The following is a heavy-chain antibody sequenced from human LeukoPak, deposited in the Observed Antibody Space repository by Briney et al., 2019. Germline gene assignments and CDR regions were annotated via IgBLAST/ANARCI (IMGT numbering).Heavy chain of an antibody. CDR3: AILGTMSDGPDFDY. Sequence: KSGGSLRLSCAASGFTFSSYSMNWVRQAPGKGLEWVSSISSSSSYIYYADSVKGRFTISRDNAKNSLYQQMNSLRAEDTAVYYCAILGTMSDGPDFDYWGQGTLVTVSS. D-gene: IGHD3-10*02. V-gene: IGHV3-21*01. CDR1: GFTFSSYS. CDR2: ISSSSSYI. J-gene: IGHJ4*02.